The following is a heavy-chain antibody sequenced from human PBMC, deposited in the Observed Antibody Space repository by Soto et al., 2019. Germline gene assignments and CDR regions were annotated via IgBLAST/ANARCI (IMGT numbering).Heavy chain of an antibody. Sequence: GASVKVSCKASGYTFTGYYMHWVLQAPGQGLEWMGWINPNSGGTNYAQKFQGWVTMTRDTSISTAYMELSRLRSDDTAVYYCAREVPGIDTAIDYWGQGTLVTVSS. CDR1: GYTFTGYY. V-gene: IGHV1-2*04. J-gene: IGHJ4*02. CDR2: INPNSGGT. CDR3: AREVPGIDTAIDY. D-gene: IGHD5-18*01.